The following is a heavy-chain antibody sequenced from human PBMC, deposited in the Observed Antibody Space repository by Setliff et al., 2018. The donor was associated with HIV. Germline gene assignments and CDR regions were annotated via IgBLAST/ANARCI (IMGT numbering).Heavy chain of an antibody. CDR3: ARDPKHSSSSDLEY. CDR1: GGSISGSYY. CDR2: IYTSGST. D-gene: IGHD6-19*01. J-gene: IGHJ4*02. V-gene: IGHV4-4*07. Sequence: KPSETLSLTCTVSGGSISGSYYWSWIRQPAGKGLEWIGHIYTSGSTNYNPSLKSRVTISVDTSKNQFSLKLTSVTAADTAVYYCARDPKHSSSSDLEYWGQGTLVTVSS.